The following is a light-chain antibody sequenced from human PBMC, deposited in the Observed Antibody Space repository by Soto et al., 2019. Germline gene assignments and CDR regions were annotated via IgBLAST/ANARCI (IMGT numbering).Light chain of an antibody. V-gene: IGLV2-14*01. J-gene: IGLJ2*01. CDR2: EVT. Sequence: QPVLTQPASVSGSPGQSITISCTGTSSDLDYKYVSWYQQHPDKAPKLIIYEVTNRPSGVSNRFSGSKSGNTASLTISGLQAEDEGDYFCCSYTRTNTLVFGGGTKLTVL. CDR1: SSDLDYKY. CDR3: CSYTRTNTLV.